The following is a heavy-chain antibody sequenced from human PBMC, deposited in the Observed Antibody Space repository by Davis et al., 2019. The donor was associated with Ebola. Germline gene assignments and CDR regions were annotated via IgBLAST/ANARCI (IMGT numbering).Heavy chain of an antibody. Sequence: GESLKISCAASGFTFSSYGMHWVRQAPGKGLEWVAVISYDGSNKYYADSVKGRFTISRDNSKNTLYLQMNSLRAEDTAVYYCAKDKAYYDSRPTALDYWGQGTLVTVSS. V-gene: IGHV3-30*18. J-gene: IGHJ4*02. D-gene: IGHD3-22*01. CDR2: ISYDGSNK. CDR3: AKDKAYYDSRPTALDY. CDR1: GFTFSSYG.